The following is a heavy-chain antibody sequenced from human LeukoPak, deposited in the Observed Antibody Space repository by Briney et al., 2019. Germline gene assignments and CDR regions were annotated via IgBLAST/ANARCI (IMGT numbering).Heavy chain of an antibody. CDR3: AREPYYDFWSGYPYYYYMDV. V-gene: IGHV4-39*07. CDR1: GGSISSSSYY. D-gene: IGHD3-3*01. J-gene: IGHJ6*03. CDR2: IYYSGST. Sequence: SETLSLTCTVSGGSISSSSYYWGWIRQPPGKGLEWIGSIYYSGSTYYNPSLKSRVTISVDRSKNQFSLKLSSVTAADTAVYYCAREPYYDFWSGYPYYYYMDVWGKGTTVTVSS.